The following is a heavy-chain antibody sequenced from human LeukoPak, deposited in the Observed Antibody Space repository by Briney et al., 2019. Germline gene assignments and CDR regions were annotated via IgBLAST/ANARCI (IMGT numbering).Heavy chain of an antibody. CDR1: GHTFTDYH. Sequence: ASVKVSCKASGHTFTDYHIHWVRQAPGQGLEWMGWINPNSGGTNYAEKFHGRVTMTRDTSITTAYMELSGLTSAVTAVYFCARFRHVAVAGTPHFDFWGQGTLVTVSS. CDR2: INPNSGGT. V-gene: IGHV1-2*02. J-gene: IGHJ4*02. CDR3: ARFRHVAVAGTPHFDF. D-gene: IGHD6-19*01.